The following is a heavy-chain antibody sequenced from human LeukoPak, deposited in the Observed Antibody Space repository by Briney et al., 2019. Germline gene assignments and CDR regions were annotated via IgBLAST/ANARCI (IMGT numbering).Heavy chain of an antibody. CDR1: GFTFSSYN. Sequence: GGSLRLSCAASGFTFSSYNMNWVRQAPGKGLEWVSSISSTSRSYIYYADSVKGRFTISRDNAKNSLYLQMNSLRAEDTAVYYCARESPGSDAFDIWGQGTMVTVSS. V-gene: IGHV3-21*01. CDR2: ISSTSRSYI. CDR3: ARESPGSDAFDI. J-gene: IGHJ3*02.